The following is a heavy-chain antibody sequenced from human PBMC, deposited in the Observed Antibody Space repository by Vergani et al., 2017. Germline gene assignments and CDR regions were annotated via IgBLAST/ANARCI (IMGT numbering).Heavy chain of an antibody. CDR3: ARQDVVVPAAFQDYYGMDV. Sequence: EVQLVQSGAEVKKPGESLKISCKGSGYSFTSYWIGWVRQMPGKGLEWMGIIYPGDSDTRYSPSFQGQVTISADKSISTAYLQWSSLKASDTAMYYCARQDVVVPAAFQDYYGMDVWGQGTTVTVSS. CDR2: IYPGDSDT. V-gene: IGHV5-51*01. J-gene: IGHJ6*02. D-gene: IGHD2-2*01. CDR1: GYSFTSYW.